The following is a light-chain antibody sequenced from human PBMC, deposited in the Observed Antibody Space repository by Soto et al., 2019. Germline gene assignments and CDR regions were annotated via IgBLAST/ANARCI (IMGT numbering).Light chain of an antibody. CDR2: DAS. Sequence: GARVTITCRASQSISSWLAWYQQKPGKAPKLLIYDASSLESGVPSRFSGSGSGTEFTLTISSLQPDDFATYYCQQYNSYPFTFGPGTKVDIK. J-gene: IGKJ3*01. V-gene: IGKV1-5*01. CDR3: QQYNSYPFT. CDR1: QSISSW.